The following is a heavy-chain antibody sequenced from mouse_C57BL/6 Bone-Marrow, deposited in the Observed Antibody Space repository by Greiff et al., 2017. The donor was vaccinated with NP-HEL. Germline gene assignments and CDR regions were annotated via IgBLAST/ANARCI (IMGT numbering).Heavy chain of an antibody. Sequence: QVQLQQSGAELARPGASVKLSCKASGYTFTSYGISWVKQRTGQGLEWIGEIYPRSGNTYYNEKFKGKATLTADKSSRTAYMELRSLTSEDSAVYFCARSPYDYAWFAYWGKGTLVTVSA. D-gene: IGHD2-4*01. CDR1: GYTFTSYG. J-gene: IGHJ3*01. CDR3: ARSPYDYAWFAY. V-gene: IGHV1-81*01. CDR2: IYPRSGNT.